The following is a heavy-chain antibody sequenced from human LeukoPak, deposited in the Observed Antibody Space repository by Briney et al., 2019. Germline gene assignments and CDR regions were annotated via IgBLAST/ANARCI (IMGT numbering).Heavy chain of an antibody. V-gene: IGHV3-48*01. CDR2: ISSSSSTI. D-gene: IGHD1-26*01. J-gene: IGHJ3*02. CDR3: ARISGSYYPDAFDI. Sequence: GGSLRLSCAASGFTFSSYSINWVRQAPGKGLEWVSYISSSSSTIYYADSVKGRFTVSRDNAKNSLYLQMNSLRAEDTAVYCCARISGSYYPDAFDIWGQGTVVTVSS. CDR1: GFTFSSYS.